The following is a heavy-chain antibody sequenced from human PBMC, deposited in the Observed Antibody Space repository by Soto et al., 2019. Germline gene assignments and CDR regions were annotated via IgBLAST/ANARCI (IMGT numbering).Heavy chain of an antibody. V-gene: IGHV1-8*01. J-gene: IGHJ6*02. CDR2: MNPNSGNT. CDR3: ARGRNGRDV. CDR1: GDTFTNYD. Sequence: QVQLVQSGAEVKKPGASVKVSCKASGDTFTNYDINWVRQATGQGLEWMGRMNPNSGNTGYAQKFQGRGTMTRNTSITTAYMELRSLSSADTAVYYCARGRNGRDVGGQGTTVTVSS.